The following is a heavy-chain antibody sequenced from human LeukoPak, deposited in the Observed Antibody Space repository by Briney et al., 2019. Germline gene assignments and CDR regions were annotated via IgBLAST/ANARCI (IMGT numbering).Heavy chain of an antibody. J-gene: IGHJ5*02. CDR2: ISYSGST. CDR1: GGSISSYY. V-gene: IGHV4-59*12. CDR3: ARGYCTATSCYFPLKGFDP. D-gene: IGHD2-2*01. Sequence: SETLSLTCTVSGGSISSYYWSWIRQPPGKGLEWIGYISYSGSTNYNPSLKSRVTISIDTSKNQFSLKLSSVTAADTAVYYCARGYCTATSCYFPLKGFDPWGQGTLVTVSS.